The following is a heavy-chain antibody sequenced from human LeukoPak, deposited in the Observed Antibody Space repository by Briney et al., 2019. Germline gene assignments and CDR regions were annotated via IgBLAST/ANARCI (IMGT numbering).Heavy chain of an antibody. CDR3: ARVPSGQQLDYYYMDV. CDR1: GGTFSSYA. V-gene: IGHV1-69*04. CDR2: IIPILGIA. D-gene: IGHD6-13*01. Sequence: SVKVSCKASGGTFSSYAISWVRQAPGQGLEWMGRIIPILGIANYAQKFQGRVTITADKSTSTAYMELSSLRSEDTAVYYCARVPSGQQLDYYYMDVWGKGTTVTVSS. J-gene: IGHJ6*03.